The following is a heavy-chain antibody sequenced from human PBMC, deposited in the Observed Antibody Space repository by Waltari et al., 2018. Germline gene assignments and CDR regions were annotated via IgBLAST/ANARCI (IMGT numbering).Heavy chain of an antibody. D-gene: IGHD2-2*01. CDR2: INPNSGGT. Sequence: KPGASVKVSCKASGYTFTGYYMHWVRQAPGQGLEWMGWINPNSGGTNYAQKFQGRVTMTRDTSISTAYMELSRLRSDDTAVYYCASSYCSSTSCPAPIDYWGQGTLVTVSS. CDR3: ASSYCSSTSCPAPIDY. J-gene: IGHJ4*02. V-gene: IGHV1-2*02. CDR1: GYTFTGYY.